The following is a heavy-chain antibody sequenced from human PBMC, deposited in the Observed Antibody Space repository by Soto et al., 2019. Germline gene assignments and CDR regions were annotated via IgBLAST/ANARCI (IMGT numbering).Heavy chain of an antibody. CDR2: VQMSGTT. Sequence: SETLSLTCAVSGASVRSYHWSWIRQAAGKGLEWIGRVQMSGTTNYNPSLKTRVTMSLDTSKNEVSLRMTSVTAADTAVYFCAKDRSTLRWFDPWGQGTLVSVSA. CDR3: AKDRSTLRWFDP. J-gene: IGHJ5*02. V-gene: IGHV4-4*07. CDR1: GASVRSYH.